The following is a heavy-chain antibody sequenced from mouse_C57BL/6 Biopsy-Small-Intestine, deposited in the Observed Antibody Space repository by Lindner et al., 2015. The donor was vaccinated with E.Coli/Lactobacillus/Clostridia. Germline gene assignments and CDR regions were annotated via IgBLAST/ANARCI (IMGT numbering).Heavy chain of an antibody. CDR1: GYAFSSSW. CDR2: IYPGDGDT. J-gene: IGHJ4*01. V-gene: IGHV1-82*01. CDR3: ARSPDGPEAMDY. D-gene: IGHD2-3*01. Sequence: VQLQESGPELVKPGASVKISCKASGYAFSSSWMNWVKQRPGKGLEWIGRIYPGDGDTNYNGKFKGKATLTADKSPSTAYMQLSSLTSEGSAVYFCARSPDGPEAMDYWGQGTSVTVSS.